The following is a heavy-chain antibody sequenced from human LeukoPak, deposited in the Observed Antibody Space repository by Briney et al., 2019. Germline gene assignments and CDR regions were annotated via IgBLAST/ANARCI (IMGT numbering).Heavy chain of an antibody. J-gene: IGHJ4*02. CDR3: AREADYYGSGTPGVDY. CDR2: ISSSGSTI. V-gene: IGHV3-48*04. Sequence: PGGSLRLSCAASGFTFRSYWMHWVRQAPGKGLEWVSYISSSGSTIYYADSVKGRFTISRDNAKNSLYLQMNSLRAEDTAVYYCAREADYYGSGTPGVDYWGQRTLVTVSS. CDR1: GFTFRSYW. D-gene: IGHD3-10*01.